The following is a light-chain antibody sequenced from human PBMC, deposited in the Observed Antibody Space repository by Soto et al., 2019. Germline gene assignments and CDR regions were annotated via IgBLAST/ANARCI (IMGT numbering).Light chain of an antibody. CDR1: QSVSNN. V-gene: IGKV3-15*01. CDR2: DAS. Sequence: EIVMTQSPATLSVSPGERAALSCRASQSVSNNLAWYQLKPGQAPRLLIYDASTRATGIPARFSGSGSGTEFTLTISSLQSEDFAVYYCQQYNDWPPYTFGQGTKLEI. J-gene: IGKJ2*01. CDR3: QQYNDWPPYT.